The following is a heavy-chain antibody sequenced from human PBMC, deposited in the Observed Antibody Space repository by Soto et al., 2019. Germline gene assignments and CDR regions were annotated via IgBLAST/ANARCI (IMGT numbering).Heavy chain of an antibody. D-gene: IGHD2-21*02. CDR1: GYSFTSYW. CDR3: ARRPAYCGGDCYHRSYFDY. J-gene: IGHJ4*02. V-gene: IGHV5-10-1*01. Sequence: PGESLKISCKGSGYSFTSYWISWVRQMPGKGLEWMGRIDPSDSYTNYSPSFQGHVTISADKSISTAYLQWSSLKASDTAMYYCARRPAYCGGDCYHRSYFDYWGQGTLVTVSS. CDR2: IDPSDSYT.